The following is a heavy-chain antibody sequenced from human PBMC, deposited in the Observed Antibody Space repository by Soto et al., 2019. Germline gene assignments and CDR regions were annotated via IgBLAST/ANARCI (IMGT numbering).Heavy chain of an antibody. Sequence: SETLSLTCVVYGGSFSGYYWSWIRQPPGKGLEWIGEINHSGSTNYNPSLKSRVTISVDTSTNQFSLKLSSVTAADTAVYYCARTRNSSGWSQRPAWYYYMDVWGKGTTVTVSS. J-gene: IGHJ6*03. CDR1: GGSFSGYY. D-gene: IGHD6-19*01. CDR3: ARTRNSSGWSQRPAWYYYMDV. CDR2: INHSGST. V-gene: IGHV4-34*01.